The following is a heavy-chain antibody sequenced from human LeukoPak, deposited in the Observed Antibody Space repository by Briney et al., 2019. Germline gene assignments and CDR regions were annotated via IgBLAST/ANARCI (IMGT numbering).Heavy chain of an antibody. CDR2: VYYSGIT. CDR1: GGSFNNNAYY. D-gene: IGHD4-11*01. Sequence: SETLSLTCTVSGGSFNNNAYYWGWVRQPPGKGLEYIGNVYYSGITYYNPSLQSRVTISVDTSKNQFSLKLSSVTAADTAVYYCARSDYSGYFDYWGQGTLVSVSS. V-gene: IGHV4-39*01. CDR3: ARSDYSGYFDY. J-gene: IGHJ4*02.